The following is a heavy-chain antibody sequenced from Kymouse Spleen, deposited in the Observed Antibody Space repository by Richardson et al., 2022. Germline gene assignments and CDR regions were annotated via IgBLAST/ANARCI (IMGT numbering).Heavy chain of an antibody. Sequence: QVQLQQSGPGLVKPSQTLSLTCAISGDSVSSNSAAWNWIRQSPSRGLEWLGRTYYRSKWYNDYAVSVKSRITINPDTSKNQFSLQLNSVTPEDTAVYYCARP*LWFGEFPLLLLLLRYGRLGPRDHGHRLL. J-gene: IGHJ6*02. D-gene: IGHD3-10*01. V-gene: IGHV6-1*01. CDR3: ARP*LWFGEFPLLLLLLRYGR. CDR2: TYYRSKWYN. CDR1: GDSVSSNSAA.